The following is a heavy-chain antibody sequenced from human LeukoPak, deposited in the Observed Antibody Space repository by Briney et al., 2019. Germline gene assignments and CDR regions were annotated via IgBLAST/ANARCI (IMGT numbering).Heavy chain of an antibody. J-gene: IGHJ5*02. V-gene: IGHV4-30-4*01. CDR1: GGSISCGDYY. D-gene: IGHD3-16*01. CDR3: ARHYGP. Sequence: KASETLSLTCTVSGGSISCGDYYWSWIRQPPGKGLEWIGYIYYSGSTSFNPSLTSRVTMSVDTSKNQFSLKLNSVTAADTAVYYCARHYGPWGQGTLVTVSS. CDR2: IYYSGST.